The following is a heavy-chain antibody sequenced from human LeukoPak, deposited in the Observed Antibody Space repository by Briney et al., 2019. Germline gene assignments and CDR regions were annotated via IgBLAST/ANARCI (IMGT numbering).Heavy chain of an antibody. CDR1: GFTFSSYS. J-gene: IGHJ4*02. D-gene: IGHD5-18*01. CDR2: ISSSSSYI. V-gene: IGHV3-21*01. CDR3: ARGWDVDTAMATNYFDY. Sequence: NPGGSLRLSCAASGFTFSSYSMNSVRQAPGKGLGWVSSISSSSSYIYYADSVKGRFTISRDNAKNSLYLQMNSLRAEDTAVYYCARGWDVDTAMATNYFDYWGQGTLVTVSS.